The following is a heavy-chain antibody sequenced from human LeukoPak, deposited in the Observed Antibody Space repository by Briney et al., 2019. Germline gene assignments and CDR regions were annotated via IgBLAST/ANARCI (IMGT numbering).Heavy chain of an antibody. CDR2: IKQDGSEK. CDR1: GFTFSSYW. V-gene: IGHV3-7*01. D-gene: IGHD3-3*01. CDR3: ARDTPYYDFWSGYLPNYDILTGYLDY. Sequence: GGSLRLSCAASGFTFSSYWMSWVRQAPGKGPEWVANIKQDGSEKYYVDSVKGRFTISRDNAKNSLYLQMNSLRAEDTAVYYCARDTPYYDFWSGYLPNYDILTGYLDYWGQGTLVTVSS. J-gene: IGHJ4*02.